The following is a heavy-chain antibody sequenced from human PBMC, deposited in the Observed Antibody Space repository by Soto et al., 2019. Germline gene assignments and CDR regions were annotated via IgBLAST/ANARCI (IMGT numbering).Heavy chain of an antibody. D-gene: IGHD6-19*01. V-gene: IGHV3-11*01. J-gene: IGHJ4*02. Sequence: GSLRLSCAASGFTFSNYYMTWIRQAPGKGLECLSYISSREVTVYYADSVKGRFTISRDNTKNSLYLQMTTLRDEDTAVYYCARVSASGWHVNGRDYFDSWGQGTLVTVSS. CDR1: GFTFSNYY. CDR2: ISSREVTV. CDR3: ARVSASGWHVNGRDYFDS.